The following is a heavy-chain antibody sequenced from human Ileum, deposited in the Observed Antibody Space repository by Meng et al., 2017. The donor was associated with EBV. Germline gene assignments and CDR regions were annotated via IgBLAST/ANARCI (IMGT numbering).Heavy chain of an antibody. CDR2: IHYTDST. J-gene: IGHJ4*02. D-gene: IGHD4-17*01. Sequence: QLQLQESGPGLVKPSETLSPTCPVSGGSITSTDYYWGWIRQPPGKGLEWIGNIHYTDSTSYNPSLKRRVTISADTSKNQFSLKMTSVTAADTAVYYCARDGGRDGDSDYWGQGTMVTVSS. V-gene: IGHV4-39*07. CDR3: ARDGGRDGDSDY. CDR1: GGSITSTDYY.